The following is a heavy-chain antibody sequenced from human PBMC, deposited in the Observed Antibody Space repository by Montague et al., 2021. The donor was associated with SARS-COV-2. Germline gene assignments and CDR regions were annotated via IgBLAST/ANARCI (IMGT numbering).Heavy chain of an antibody. D-gene: IGHD6-19*01. V-gene: IGHV4-39*01. J-gene: IGHJ4*02. CDR3: ARSTSGWFIY. CDR2: MYSSGTT. Sequence: SETLSLTCSVSGGSISSTSFFWAWIRQPPGKGLEWVGSMYSSGTTYYNPSLKSRVTISGDTSRNQLSVRLSSVTAVDTAVYYCARSTSGWFIYWGQGILVTVSS. CDR1: GGSISSTSFF.